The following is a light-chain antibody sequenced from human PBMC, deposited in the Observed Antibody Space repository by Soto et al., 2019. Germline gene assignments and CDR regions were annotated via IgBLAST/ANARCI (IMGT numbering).Light chain of an antibody. Sequence: QSVLTQPPSMSGAPGQRVTISCTGSSSNIGAGFDVHWYQQLPGTAPKLLIYGNSKRPSGVPDRFSASKSGTSASLAITGFQAEDEADYYCQSYDSSLIVFGGGTKLTVL. CDR1: SSNIGAGFD. V-gene: IGLV1-40*01. CDR3: QSYDSSLIV. J-gene: IGLJ2*01. CDR2: GNS.